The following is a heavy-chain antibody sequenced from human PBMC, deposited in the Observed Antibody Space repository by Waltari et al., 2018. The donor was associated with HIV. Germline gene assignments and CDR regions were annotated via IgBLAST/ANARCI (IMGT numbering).Heavy chain of an antibody. CDR2: IWYDGSNK. D-gene: IGHD3-22*01. CDR3: AREGGRYYDSSGYPPPFDY. Sequence: QVQLVESGGGVVQPGRSLRLSCAASGFTFSSYGMHWVRQAPGKGLEWVAVIWYDGSNKYYADSVKGRFTISRDNSKNTLYLQMNSLRAEDTAVYYCAREGGRYYDSSGYPPPFDYWGQGTLVTVSS. J-gene: IGHJ4*02. CDR1: GFTFSSYG. V-gene: IGHV3-33*01.